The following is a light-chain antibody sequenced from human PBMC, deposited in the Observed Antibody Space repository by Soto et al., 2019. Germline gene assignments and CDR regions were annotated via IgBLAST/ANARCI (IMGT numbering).Light chain of an antibody. CDR1: QSVSSN. V-gene: IGKV3-15*01. Sequence: EIVMTQSPATLSVSPGERATLSCRASQSVSSNLAWYQQKPGQGPRLLIYGASTRATGIPARFSGSGSETDLTLTVSSLRSEDSAVYYCQQYNYWPITFGQGTRLEI. CDR2: GAS. J-gene: IGKJ5*01. CDR3: QQYNYWPIT.